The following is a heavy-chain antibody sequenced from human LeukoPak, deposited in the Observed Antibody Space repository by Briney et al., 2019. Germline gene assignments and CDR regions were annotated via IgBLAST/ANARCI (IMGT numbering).Heavy chain of an antibody. D-gene: IGHD4-17*01. CDR1: GYTFTGYY. J-gene: IGHJ5*02. CDR2: INPNSGGT. V-gene: IGHV1-2*02. CDR3: ARVTDYGDLWFDP. Sequence: GASVKVSCKASGYTFTGYYMHWVRQAPGQGLEWMGWINPNSGGTNYAQKFQGRVTMTRDTSISTAYMELSRLRSDDTAVYYCARVTDYGDLWFDPWGQGTLVTVSS.